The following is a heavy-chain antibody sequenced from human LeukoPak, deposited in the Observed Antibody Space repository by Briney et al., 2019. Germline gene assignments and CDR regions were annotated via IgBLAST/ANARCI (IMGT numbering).Heavy chain of an antibody. V-gene: IGHV1-18*01. CDR1: GYTFTSYG. CDR3: ARVIIGDIVIDGELDY. Sequence: GASVKVSCKASGYTFTSYGISWVRQAPGQGLEWMGWISAYNGNTNYAQKLQGRVTMTTDTSTSTAYMELRSLRSDDTAVYYCARVIIGDIVIDGELDYWGQGTLVTVSS. J-gene: IGHJ4*02. D-gene: IGHD2-15*01. CDR2: ISAYNGNT.